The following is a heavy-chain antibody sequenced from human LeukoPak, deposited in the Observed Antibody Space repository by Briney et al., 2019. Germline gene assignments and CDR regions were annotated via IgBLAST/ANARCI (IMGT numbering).Heavy chain of an antibody. J-gene: IGHJ4*02. CDR2: IYYSGST. V-gene: IGHV4-39*01. CDR1: GGSISSSSYY. CDR3: ARHSGREVVRGVIIRGPFDY. D-gene: IGHD3-10*01. Sequence: SETLSLTCTVSGGSISSSSYYWGWIRQPPGKGLEWIGSIYYSGSTYYNPSLKSRVTISVDTSKNQFSLKLSSVTAADTAVYYCARHSGREVVRGVIIRGPFDYWGQGTLVTVSS.